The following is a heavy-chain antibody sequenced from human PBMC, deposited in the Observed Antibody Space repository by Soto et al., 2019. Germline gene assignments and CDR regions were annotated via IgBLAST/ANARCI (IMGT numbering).Heavy chain of an antibody. D-gene: IGHD6-19*01. CDR1: GGSISSSSYY. V-gene: IGHV4-39*01. CDR2: IYYSGST. J-gene: IGHJ1*01. CDR3: ARLLRYSSGWYWYFQH. Sequence: SETLSLTCTVSGGSISSSSYYWGWIRQPPGKGLEWIGSIYYSGSTYYNPSLKSRVTISVDTSKNQFSLKLSSVTAADTAVYYCARLLRYSSGWYWYFQHWGQGTLVTVSS.